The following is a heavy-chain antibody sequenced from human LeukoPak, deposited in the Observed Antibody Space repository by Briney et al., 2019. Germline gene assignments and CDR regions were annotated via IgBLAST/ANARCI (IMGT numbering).Heavy chain of an antibody. CDR3: ARGPSSRSGKQDS. CDR2: ISSNGNKF. CDR1: EFTFNNFA. Sequence: GKSLRLSCTASEFTFNNFALHWVRQAAGKGLEWVAVISSNGNKFYYADSVRGRSTIFRDTSNKTVSLHMNDMRVEDTAFYYCARGPSSRSGKQDSWGRGTLVTVSS. J-gene: IGHJ4*02. D-gene: IGHD6-6*01. V-gene: IGHV3-30*01.